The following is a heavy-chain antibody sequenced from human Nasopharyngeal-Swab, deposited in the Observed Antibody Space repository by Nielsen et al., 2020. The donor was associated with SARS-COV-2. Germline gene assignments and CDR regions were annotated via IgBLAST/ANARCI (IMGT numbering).Heavy chain of an antibody. Sequence: GESLKISCVASGFTFTDHWMHWVRQDPVKGLVWVSRINSDGSDTNYADSVRGRFAISRDNARGTLSLHMNSLRAGDTALYYCARDLSGRDDYWGQGTLVTVSS. J-gene: IGHJ4*02. D-gene: IGHD2/OR15-2a*01. CDR3: ARDLSGRDDY. CDR2: INSDGSDT. CDR1: GFTFTDHW. V-gene: IGHV3-74*01.